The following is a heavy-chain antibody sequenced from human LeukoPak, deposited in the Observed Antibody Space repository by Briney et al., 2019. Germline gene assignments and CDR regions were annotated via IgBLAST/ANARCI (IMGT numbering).Heavy chain of an antibody. CDR2: ISGSGGST. Sequence: GGALRLSCAASGFTFSSYAMSWVRQAPGKGLEWVSAISGSGGSTYYADSVKGRFTISRDNSKNTLYLQMNSLRAEDTAVYYCAKHMVRGVNFDYWGQGTLVTVSS. V-gene: IGHV3-23*01. CDR3: AKHMVRGVNFDY. CDR1: GFTFSSYA. J-gene: IGHJ4*02. D-gene: IGHD3-10*01.